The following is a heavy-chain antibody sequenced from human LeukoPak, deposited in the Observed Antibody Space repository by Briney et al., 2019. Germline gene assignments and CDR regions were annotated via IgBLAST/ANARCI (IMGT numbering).Heavy chain of an antibody. CDR2: IWYDGSNK. CDR3: ARSPEVGYCSSTSCRRGYYYGMDV. Sequence: GGSLRLSCVASGFTFSSYGMHWVRQAPGKGLEWVAVIWYDGSNKYYADSVKGRFTISRDNSKNTLYLQMNSLRAEDTAVYYCARSPEVGYCSSTSCRRGYYYGMDVWGKGTTVTVSS. V-gene: IGHV3-33*08. J-gene: IGHJ6*04. D-gene: IGHD2-2*01. CDR1: GFTFSSYG.